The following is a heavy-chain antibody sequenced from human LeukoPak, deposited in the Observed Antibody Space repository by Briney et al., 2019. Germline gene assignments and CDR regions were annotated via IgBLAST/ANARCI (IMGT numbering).Heavy chain of an antibody. CDR2: IYYSGST. CDR1: GGSISSYY. D-gene: IGHD3-10*01. V-gene: IGHV4-59*08. J-gene: IGHJ6*02. CDR3: ARLRFTDYYYYGMDV. Sequence: SETLSLTCTVSGGSISSYYWSWIRQPPGKGLEWIGYIYYSGSTNYNPSLKSRVTISVDTSKNQFSLKLSSVTAADTAVYYCARLRFTDYYYYGMDVWGQGTTVTVSS.